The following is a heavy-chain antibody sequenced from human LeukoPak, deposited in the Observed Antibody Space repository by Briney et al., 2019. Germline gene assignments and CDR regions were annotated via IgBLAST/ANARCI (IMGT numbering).Heavy chain of an antibody. Sequence: PGGSLRLSCAASGFTFSNYGMHWVRQAPGKGLEWVAVIATDGRDKKYADSVKGRFTISRDNSKNTVYLEMNSLRPEDTAVYYCAKDRRDEWPTLDYWGQGTLVTVSS. D-gene: IGHD3-3*01. CDR3: AKDRRDEWPTLDY. J-gene: IGHJ4*02. CDR1: GFTFSNYG. CDR2: IATDGRDK. V-gene: IGHV3-30*18.